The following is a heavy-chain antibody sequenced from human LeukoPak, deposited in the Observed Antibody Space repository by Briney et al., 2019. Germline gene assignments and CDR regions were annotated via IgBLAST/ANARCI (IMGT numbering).Heavy chain of an antibody. Sequence: PGGSLRLSCVASGFTFSNYWMHWVRQAPGKGLVWVSRINSDGSSTSYADSVKGRFTVSRDNAKNTLYLQMNSLRAEDTAVYYCARYLSVVSSHLYYYYGMDVWGRGTAVTVSS. J-gene: IGHJ6*02. D-gene: IGHD2/OR15-2a*01. CDR1: GFTFSNYW. CDR3: ARYLSVVSSHLYYYYGMDV. V-gene: IGHV3-74*01. CDR2: INSDGSST.